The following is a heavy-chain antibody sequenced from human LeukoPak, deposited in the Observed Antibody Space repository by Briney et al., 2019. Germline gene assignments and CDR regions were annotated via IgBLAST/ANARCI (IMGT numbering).Heavy chain of an antibody. CDR2: IYYSGST. J-gene: IGHJ4*02. CDR3: ARNYDILTGYYGTFDY. V-gene: IGHV4-39*01. CDR1: GGSISSRIYY. Sequence: PSETLSLTCTVSGGSISSRIYYWGWIRQPPGKWLEWIGSIYYSGSTYYNPSFKSRVTISEDTSKNQFSLKLSSVTAADTAVYYCARNYDILTGYYGTFDYWGQGTLVTVSS. D-gene: IGHD3-9*01.